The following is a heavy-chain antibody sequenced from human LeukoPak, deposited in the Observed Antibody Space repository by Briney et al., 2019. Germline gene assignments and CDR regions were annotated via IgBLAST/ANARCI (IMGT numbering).Heavy chain of an antibody. CDR2: ISSSRTYI. Sequence: PGGSLRLSCAASGFTFSSYSMNWVRQAPGKGLEWVSSISSSRTYIYYADSVKGRFTISRDNANNSLYLQMTGLRAEDTAVYYCARGRGGDNSNWFDPWGPGTLVTVSS. CDR1: GFTFSSYS. V-gene: IGHV3-21*01. J-gene: IGHJ5*02. D-gene: IGHD4-23*01. CDR3: ARGRGGDNSNWFDP.